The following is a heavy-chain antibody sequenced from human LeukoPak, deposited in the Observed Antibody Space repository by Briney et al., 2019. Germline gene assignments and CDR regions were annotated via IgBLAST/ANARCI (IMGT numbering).Heavy chain of an antibody. J-gene: IGHJ4*02. V-gene: IGHV4-39*07. CDR3: ARLRFYYDSSGYNYFDY. CDR1: RGSISRTSYS. CDR2: IYYTGTA. D-gene: IGHD3-22*01. Sequence: SETLSLTCSVSRGSISRTSYSWGWIRQPPGKGLEWIGNIYYTGTAYHNSSLKSRVTISLDTSKSHFSLNLSSVTAADTAIYYCARLRFYYDSSGYNYFDYWGPGTLITVSS.